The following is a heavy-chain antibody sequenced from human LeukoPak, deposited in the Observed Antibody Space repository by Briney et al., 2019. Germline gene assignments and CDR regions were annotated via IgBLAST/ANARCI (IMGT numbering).Heavy chain of an antibody. CDR3: ARGPAQTVYDVWSRSSVGDHWCDL. D-gene: IGHD3-3*01. V-gene: IGHV3-7*01. CDR1: GFTFSSYW. J-gene: IGHJ5*02. CDR2: IKEDGSEK. Sequence: GGSLRLSCAASGFTFSSYWMSWVRQAPGKGLEWVANIKEDGSEKYYVDSVKGRFTISRDNAKNSLYLQMRSLRAEDTAVYYWARGPAQTVYDVWSRSSVGDHWCDLWEQGTLVTVPS.